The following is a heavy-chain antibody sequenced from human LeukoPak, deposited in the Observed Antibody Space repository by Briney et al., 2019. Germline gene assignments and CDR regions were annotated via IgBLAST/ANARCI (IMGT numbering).Heavy chain of an antibody. D-gene: IGHD3-9*01. V-gene: IGHV1-18*01. CDR2: ISAYNGNT. CDR1: GYTFTSYG. J-gene: IGHJ5*02. CDR3: AGGGDDILTGYQNWFDP. Sequence: ATVKVSCKASGYTFTSYGISWVRQAPGQGLEWMGWISAYNGNTNYAQKLQGRVTMTTDTSTSTAYMELRSLRSDDTAVYYCAGGGDDILTGYQNWFDPWGQGTLVTVSS.